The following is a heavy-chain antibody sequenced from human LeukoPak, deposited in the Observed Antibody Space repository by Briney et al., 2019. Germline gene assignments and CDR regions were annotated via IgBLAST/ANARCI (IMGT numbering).Heavy chain of an antibody. V-gene: IGHV3-21*06. D-gene: IGHD3-22*01. Sequence: GGSLGLSCAACGFAFSTYTMNWARQAPGKGLQWVASINSGGSTTHYADSVKGRFTISRDNAQNVLYLQMNGLRADDAAVYYCLRGDSRDFWGQGTLDTVSS. CDR3: LRGDSRDF. CDR2: INSGGSTT. J-gene: IGHJ4*02. CDR1: GFAFSTYT.